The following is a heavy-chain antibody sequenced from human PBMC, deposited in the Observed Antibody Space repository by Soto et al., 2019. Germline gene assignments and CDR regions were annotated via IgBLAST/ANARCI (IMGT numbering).Heavy chain of an antibody. J-gene: IGHJ4*02. CDR2: ISGSGGST. CDR3: AKHIRFLEWFIDY. V-gene: IGHV3-23*01. Sequence: GGSLRLSCAASGFTFSSYAMSWVRQAPGKGLEWVSAISGSGGSTHYADSVKGRFTISRDNSKNTLYLQMNSLRAEDTAVYYCAKHIRFLEWFIDYWGQGTLVTVSS. CDR1: GFTFSSYA. D-gene: IGHD3-3*01.